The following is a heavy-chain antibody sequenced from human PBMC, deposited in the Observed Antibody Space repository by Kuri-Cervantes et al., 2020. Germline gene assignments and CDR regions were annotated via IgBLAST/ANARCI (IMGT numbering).Heavy chain of an antibody. Sequence: GSLRLSCAVYGGSFSGYSWSWIRQPPGKGLEWIGEISHSGSTNYNPSLKSRITISVDTSKNQFSLKLSSVTAADTAVYYCARGRGFGYWGQGTLVTVSS. CDR3: ARGRGFGY. J-gene: IGHJ4*02. CDR2: ISHSGST. V-gene: IGHV4-34*01. CDR1: GGSFSGYS.